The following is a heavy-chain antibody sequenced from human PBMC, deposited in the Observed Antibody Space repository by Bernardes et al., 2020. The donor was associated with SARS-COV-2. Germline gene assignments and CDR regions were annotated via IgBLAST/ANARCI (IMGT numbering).Heavy chain of an antibody. D-gene: IGHD2-8*01. CDR2: INHSGST. V-gene: IGHV4-34*01. Sequence: SETLSLTCAVYGGSFSGYYWSWIRQPPGKGLEWIGEINHSGSTNYNPSLKSRVTISVDTSKNQFSLKLSSVTAADTAVYYCARDHGVTRALKKLNWFDPWGQGTLVTVSS. J-gene: IGHJ5*02. CDR1: GGSFSGYY. CDR3: ARDHGVTRALKKLNWFDP.